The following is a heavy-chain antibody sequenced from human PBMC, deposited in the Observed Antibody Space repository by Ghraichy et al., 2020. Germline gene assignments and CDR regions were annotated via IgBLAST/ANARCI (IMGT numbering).Heavy chain of an antibody. Sequence: GGSLRLSCAASGFTFSSYAMHWVRQAPGKGLEWVAVISYDGSNKYYADSVKGRFTISRDNSKNTLYLQMNSLRAEDTAVYYCARDTRKMKYYYDSSGPVDYWGQGTLVTVSS. CDR3: ARDTRKMKYYYDSSGPVDY. V-gene: IGHV3-30*04. D-gene: IGHD3-22*01. CDR2: ISYDGSNK. J-gene: IGHJ4*02. CDR1: GFTFSSYA.